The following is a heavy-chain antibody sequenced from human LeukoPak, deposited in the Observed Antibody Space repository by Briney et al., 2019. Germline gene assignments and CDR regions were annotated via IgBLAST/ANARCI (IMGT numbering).Heavy chain of an antibody. Sequence: GGSLRLSCAASGFTFSSYLMSWFRQAPGKGLEWVANINQDGSDKYYVDSVKGRFTISRDNAKNSLYLQMNSLRAEDTAVYYCVTRYNWGRYWGQGTLVTVSS. CDR3: VTRYNWGRY. J-gene: IGHJ4*02. CDR2: INQDGSDK. V-gene: IGHV3-7*01. CDR1: GFTFSSYL. D-gene: IGHD7-27*01.